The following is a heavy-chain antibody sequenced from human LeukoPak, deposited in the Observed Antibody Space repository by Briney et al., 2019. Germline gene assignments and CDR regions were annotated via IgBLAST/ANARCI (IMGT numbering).Heavy chain of an antibody. D-gene: IGHD2-15*01. CDR2: IYMGGNT. CDR1: GFTFRSYS. CDR3: ARDRALGCLDV. V-gene: IGHV3-66*01. J-gene: IGHJ6*02. Sequence: GESLRLSCAASGFTFRSYSMNWVRQAPGMGLEWVSVIYMGGNTFYADSVKGRFTISRHTSKNTLYLQMNSLRGEDTAVYYCARDRALGCLDVWGQGTTVTVSS.